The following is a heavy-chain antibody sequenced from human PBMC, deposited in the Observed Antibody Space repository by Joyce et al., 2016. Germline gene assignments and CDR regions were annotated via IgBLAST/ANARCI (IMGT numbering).Heavy chain of an antibody. CDR1: GGPFRGFF. V-gene: IGHV4-34*01. D-gene: IGHD6-19*01. J-gene: IGHJ4*02. Sequence: QVQLQQWGAGLLKPSETLSLTCAVSGGPFRGFFWTWVRQAPGKGLEWLGDINNSGVANYNPSLKTRVTFSVDTSKNQFSLKVTSLSAADTAVYYCARSQWLAPLMYWGQGTPVTVSS. CDR3: ARSQWLAPLMY. CDR2: INNSGVA.